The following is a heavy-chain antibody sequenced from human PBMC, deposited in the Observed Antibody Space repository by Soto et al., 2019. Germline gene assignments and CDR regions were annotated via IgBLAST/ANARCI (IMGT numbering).Heavy chain of an antibody. CDR1: GGTFSSYA. CDR3: ARRGVYTAMVAAFDI. D-gene: IGHD5-18*01. V-gene: IGHV1-69*01. CDR2: IIPIFGTA. Sequence: QVQLVQSGAEVKKPGSSVKVSCKASGGTFSSYAISWVRQAPGQGLEWMGGIIPIFGTANYAQKFQGRGTITADESTSTGYMEVSSLRSEDTAVYYCARRGVYTAMVAAFDIWGQGTMVTVSS. J-gene: IGHJ3*02.